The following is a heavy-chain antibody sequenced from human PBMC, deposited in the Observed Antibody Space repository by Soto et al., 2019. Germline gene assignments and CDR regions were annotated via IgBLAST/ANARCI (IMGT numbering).Heavy chain of an antibody. V-gene: IGHV3-23*01. CDR1: GFTFSSYA. D-gene: IGHD3-9*01. CDR2: ISGSGSST. J-gene: IGHJ6*02. CDR3: AKQAYYDILSGYYPPSGMDV. Sequence: GGSLRLSCAASGFTFSSYAMSWVRQAPGKGLEWVSAISGSGSSTYYADSVKGRFTISRDNSKNTLYLQMNSLRAEDTAVYYCAKQAYYDILSGYYPPSGMDVWGQGTTVTVSS.